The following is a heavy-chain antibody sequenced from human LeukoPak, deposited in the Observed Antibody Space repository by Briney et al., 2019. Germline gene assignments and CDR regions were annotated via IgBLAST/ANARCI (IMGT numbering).Heavy chain of an antibody. CDR3: ASYCSGGTCYLGFDY. CDR1: GGSISSSCYY. Sequence: SETLSLTCTVSGGSISSSCYYWGWVRQPPGKGLEWIGSIHYSGSTYYNPSLKSRLTMSVDTSKNQFSLKLSSVTAADTAVYYCASYCSGGTCYLGFDYWGQGTLVTVSS. J-gene: IGHJ4*02. V-gene: IGHV4-39*01. CDR2: IHYSGST. D-gene: IGHD2-15*01.